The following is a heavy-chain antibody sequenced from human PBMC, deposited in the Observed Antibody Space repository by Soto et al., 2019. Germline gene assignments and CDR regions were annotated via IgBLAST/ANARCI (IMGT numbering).Heavy chain of an antibody. CDR1: GGAFSSYA. D-gene: IGHD3-3*01. V-gene: IGHV1-69*13. CDR3: ATSAIFGVVIIRINWFDP. Sequence: ASVKVSCKASGGAFSSYAISWVRQAPGQGLEWMGGIIPIFGTANYAQKFQGRVTITADESTSTAYMELSSLRSEDTAVYYCATSAIFGVVIIRINWFDPWGQGTLVTVSS. CDR2: IIPIFGTA. J-gene: IGHJ5*02.